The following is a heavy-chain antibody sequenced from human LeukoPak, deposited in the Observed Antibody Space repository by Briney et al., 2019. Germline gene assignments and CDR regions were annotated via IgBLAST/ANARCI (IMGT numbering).Heavy chain of an antibody. Sequence: GGSLRLSCAASGFTFNNYAMHWVRQAPGKGLEYVSAISSNGGSTYYANSVKGRFTISRDNSKNTLYLQMGSLRAEDTAVYYCARDPAMIVVEYYFDYWGQGTLVTVSS. CDR1: GFTFNNYA. CDR2: ISSNGGST. D-gene: IGHD3-22*01. V-gene: IGHV3-64*01. J-gene: IGHJ4*02. CDR3: ARDPAMIVVEYYFDY.